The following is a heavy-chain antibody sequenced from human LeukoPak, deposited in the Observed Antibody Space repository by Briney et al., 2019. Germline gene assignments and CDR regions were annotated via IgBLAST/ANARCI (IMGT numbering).Heavy chain of an antibody. CDR3: ARTYGGNPFDY. CDR1: GFTFSDYY. Sequence: NPGGSLRLSCAASGFTFSDYYMNWIRQAPGKGLEWVSYISTSGTYTDYADPVKGRFTISGDNAKNSLYLQMNSLRAEDTAVYYCARTYGGNPFDYWGQGTLVTVSS. CDR2: ISTSGTYT. D-gene: IGHD4-23*01. V-gene: IGHV3-11*06. J-gene: IGHJ4*02.